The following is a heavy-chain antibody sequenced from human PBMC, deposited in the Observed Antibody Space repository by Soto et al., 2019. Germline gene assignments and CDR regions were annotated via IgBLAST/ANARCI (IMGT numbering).Heavy chain of an antibody. CDR3: ARDRGGYSFFDC. CDR1: GFKFSNYA. J-gene: IGHJ4*02. CDR2: VSYDGRNK. Sequence: GGSLRLSCAGYGFKFSNYAIHWVRQAPGRGLEWVAVVSYDGRNKYYADSVKGRFSISGDNSKNMLFLEMNSLRAEDTAVYYCARDRGGYSFFDCWGQGALVTVSS. V-gene: IGHV3-30*04. D-gene: IGHD3-16*01.